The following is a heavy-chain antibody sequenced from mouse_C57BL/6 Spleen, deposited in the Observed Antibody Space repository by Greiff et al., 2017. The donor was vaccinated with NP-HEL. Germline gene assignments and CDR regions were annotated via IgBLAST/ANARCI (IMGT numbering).Heavy chain of an antibody. D-gene: IGHD1-1*01. CDR1: GYSITSGYD. V-gene: IGHV3-1*01. CDR2: ISYSGST. CDR3: ARGTVVATDAMDY. Sequence: EVKLMESGPGMVKPSQSLSLTCTVTGYSITSGYDWHWIRHFPGNKLAWMGYISYSGSTNYNPSLKSRISITHDTSKNHFFLKLNSVTTEDTATYYCARGTVVATDAMDYWGQGTSVTVSS. J-gene: IGHJ4*01.